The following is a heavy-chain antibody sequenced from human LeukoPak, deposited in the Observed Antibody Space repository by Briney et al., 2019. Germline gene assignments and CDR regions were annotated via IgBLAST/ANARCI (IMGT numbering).Heavy chain of an antibody. D-gene: IGHD3-22*01. V-gene: IGHV3-21*04. Sequence: GGSLRLSCAASGFTFDYYAMSWVRQAPGKGLEWVSSISTNSHYIYYAESVKGRFTISRDNAKNSLYLQMNSLRAEDTAVYYCAKDPRGAITTDAFDIWGQGTMVTVSS. J-gene: IGHJ3*02. CDR2: ISTNSHYI. CDR1: GFTFDYYA. CDR3: AKDPRGAITTDAFDI.